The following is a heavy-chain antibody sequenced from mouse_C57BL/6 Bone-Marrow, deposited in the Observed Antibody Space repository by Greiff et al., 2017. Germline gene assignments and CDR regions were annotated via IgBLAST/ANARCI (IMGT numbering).Heavy chain of an antibody. CDR1: GFTFSSYT. D-gene: IGHD2-4*01. CDR2: ISGGCGNT. CDR3: ARHDYDVAY. Sequence: DVKLVESGGGLVKPGGSLKLSCAASGFTFSSYTLSWVRQTPEQRLEWVATISGGCGNTYYPDTVNGRCTISRDNAKNTLDLQMSSLRSEDTALYYCARHDYDVAYWGQGTLVTVSA. V-gene: IGHV5-9*01. J-gene: IGHJ3*01.